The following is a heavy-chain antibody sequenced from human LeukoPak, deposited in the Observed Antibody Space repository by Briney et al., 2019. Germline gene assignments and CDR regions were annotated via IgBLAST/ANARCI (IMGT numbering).Heavy chain of an antibody. Sequence: GGSLRLSCAASGFTFSSYAMAWVRQAPGKGLEWVSHILGSGGNTYYADSVRGRFTISRDNSKNTLYLKMNSLRAEDTAVYFCARAKYDYGDPVGWFDPWGQGTLVTVPS. CDR3: ARAKYDYGDPVGWFDP. J-gene: IGHJ5*02. V-gene: IGHV3-23*01. CDR2: ILGSGGNT. D-gene: IGHD4-17*01. CDR1: GFTFSSYA.